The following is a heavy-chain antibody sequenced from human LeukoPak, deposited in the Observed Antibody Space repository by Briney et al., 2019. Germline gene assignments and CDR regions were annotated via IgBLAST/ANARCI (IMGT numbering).Heavy chain of an antibody. V-gene: IGHV1-46*01. CDR1: GGTFSSYA. J-gene: IGHJ4*02. Sequence: ASVKVSCKASGGTFSSYAISWVRQAPGQGLEWMGIINPSGGSTSYAQKFQGRVTMTRDTSTSTVYMELSSPRSEDTAVYYCARDLSVRYSSSWYGNYWGQGTLVTVSS. CDR3: ARDLSVRYSSSWYGNY. CDR2: INPSGGST. D-gene: IGHD6-13*01.